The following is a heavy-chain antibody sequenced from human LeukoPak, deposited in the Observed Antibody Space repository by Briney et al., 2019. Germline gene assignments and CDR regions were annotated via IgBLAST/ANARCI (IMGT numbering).Heavy chain of an antibody. CDR3: GTVFDH. J-gene: IGHJ4*02. Sequence: GGSLRLSCAASGFTFTNYWMHWVRQAPGKGLVWVSRIDIDGTGTSYADSVKGRFTISRDNAKNTVSLQMNSLKAEDTAVYYCGTVFDHWGPGILVTVS. CDR1: GFTFTNYW. V-gene: IGHV3-74*01. CDR2: IDIDGTGT.